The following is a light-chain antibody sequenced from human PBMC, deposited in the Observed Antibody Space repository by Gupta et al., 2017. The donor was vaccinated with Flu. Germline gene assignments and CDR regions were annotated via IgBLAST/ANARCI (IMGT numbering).Light chain of an antibody. Sequence: VTLGQPASISCRASQSRVYSDGSTVLHWFQQRPGQSPRRLIYLVSHRESGVPDRLNHCGSGSEFTLKIISVVAKDVRIYFSKVWSDCPWAFGQGTKVEIK. CDR2: LVS. CDR3: KVWSDCPWA. J-gene: IGKJ1*01. CDR1: QSRVYSDGSTV. V-gene: IGKV2-30*01.